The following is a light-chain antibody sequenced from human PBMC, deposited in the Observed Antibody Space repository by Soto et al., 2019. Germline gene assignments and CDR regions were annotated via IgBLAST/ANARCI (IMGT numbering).Light chain of an antibody. J-gene: IGKJ2*01. CDR2: AAS. V-gene: IGKV1-39*01. CDR1: QSISND. Sequence: DIQMTQSPSSLSASVGDTVTITCRASQSISNDLYWYQQKPGTAPKLLIYAASTLQGGVPSRFSGSGSGTDFTLTISSLQPEDFATYYCQQSYSTPPYTFGQGIRLEIK. CDR3: QQSYSTPPYT.